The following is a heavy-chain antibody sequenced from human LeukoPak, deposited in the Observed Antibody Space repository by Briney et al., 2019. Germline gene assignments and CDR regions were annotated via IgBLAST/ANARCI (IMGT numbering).Heavy chain of an antibody. Sequence: SVKVSCKASGGTFSSYAISWVRQAPGQGLEWMGGIIPIFGTANYTQKFQGRVTITADESTSTAYMELSSLRSEDTAVYYCARGGYYGSGSLTYFDYWGQGTLVTVSS. CDR3: ARGGYYGSGSLTYFDY. CDR1: GGTFSSYA. V-gene: IGHV1-69*13. CDR2: IIPIFGTA. D-gene: IGHD3-10*01. J-gene: IGHJ4*02.